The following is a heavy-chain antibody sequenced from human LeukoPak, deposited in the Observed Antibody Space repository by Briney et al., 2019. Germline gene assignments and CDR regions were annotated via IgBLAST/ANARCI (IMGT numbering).Heavy chain of an antibody. CDR3: ARTRRDYGDLTPLDD. J-gene: IGHJ4*02. Sequence: ASVKVSCKASGYTFTGYYMHWVRQAPGQGLEWMGWINPNSGGTNYAQKFQGRVTMTRDTSISTAYMELSRLRSDDTAVYYCARTRRDYGDLTPLDDWGQGTLVTVSS. CDR2: INPNSGGT. D-gene: IGHD4-17*01. V-gene: IGHV1-2*02. CDR1: GYTFTGYY.